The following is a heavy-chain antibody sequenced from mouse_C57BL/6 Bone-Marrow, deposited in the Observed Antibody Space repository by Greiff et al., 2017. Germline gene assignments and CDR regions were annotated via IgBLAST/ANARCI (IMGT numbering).Heavy chain of an antibody. CDR1: GYTFTSYW. Sequence: VQLQQSGAELAKPGASVKLSCKASGYTFTSYWMHWVKQRPGQGLEWIGYINPSSGYTKYNQKFKDKATLTADKSSSTAYMQLRSLTYVDSAVYYCASGATNVVVSYYYAMDYWGQGTSVTVSS. CDR2: INPSSGYT. V-gene: IGHV1-7*01. J-gene: IGHJ4*01. D-gene: IGHD1-3*01. CDR3: ASGATNVVVSYYYAMDY.